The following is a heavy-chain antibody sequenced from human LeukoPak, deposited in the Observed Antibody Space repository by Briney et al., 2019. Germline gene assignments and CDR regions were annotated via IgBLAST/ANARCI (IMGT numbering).Heavy chain of an antibody. CDR3: ARENDFWDY. CDR1: GYTFTGYY. D-gene: IGHD3-3*01. CDR2: ISAYNGNT. Sequence: ASVKVSCKTSGYTFTGYYMNWVRQAPGQGLEWMGWISAYNGNTDYAQKIQGRVTMTTDTSTSTAYMELRSLRSDDTAVYYCARENDFWDYWGQGTLVTVSS. V-gene: IGHV1-18*04. J-gene: IGHJ4*02.